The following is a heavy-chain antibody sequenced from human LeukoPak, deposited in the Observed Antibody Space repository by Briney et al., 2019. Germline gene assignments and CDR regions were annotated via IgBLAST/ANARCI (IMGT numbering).Heavy chain of an antibody. D-gene: IGHD2-15*01. CDR1: GGSISSGSYY. Sequence: SETLSLTCTVSGGSISSGSYYWSWIRQPAGKGLEWIGRIYTSGSTNYNPSLKSRVTISVDTSKNQFSLKLSSVTAADTAVYYCVRGGTLIRRVVVDWFDPWGQGTLVTVSS. CDR2: IYTSGST. V-gene: IGHV4-61*02. CDR3: VRGGTLIRRVVVDWFDP. J-gene: IGHJ5*02.